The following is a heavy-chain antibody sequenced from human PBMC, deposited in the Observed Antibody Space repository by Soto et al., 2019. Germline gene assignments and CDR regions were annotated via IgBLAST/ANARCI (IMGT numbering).Heavy chain of an antibody. CDR3: ARLKTTVTNICFDY. D-gene: IGHD4-17*01. Sequence: QVQLQESGPGLVKPSQTLSLTCTVSGGSISSGGYYWSWIRQHPGKGLEWIGYIYYSGSTYYNPSRKIRVTISVDTSKNQFSLKLSSVTAADTAVYYCARLKTTVTNICFDYWGQGTLVTVSS. CDR1: GGSISSGGYY. J-gene: IGHJ4*02. CDR2: IYYSGST. V-gene: IGHV4-31*03.